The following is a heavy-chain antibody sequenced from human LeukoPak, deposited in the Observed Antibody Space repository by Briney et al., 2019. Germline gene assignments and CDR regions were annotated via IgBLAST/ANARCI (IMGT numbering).Heavy chain of an antibody. V-gene: IGHV3-48*03. D-gene: IGHD2-15*01. J-gene: IGHJ5*02. CDR3: ARSPKDATAP. CDR2: ISSSGNAI. Sequence: GGSLRLSCVTSGFTFSNYEMNWVRQAPGKGLEYVSYISSSGNAIHYADSVKGRFTISRDNAKNSVYLQMSSLRAEDTAVYCCARSPKDATAPWGQGTLVTVSS. CDR1: GFTFSNYE.